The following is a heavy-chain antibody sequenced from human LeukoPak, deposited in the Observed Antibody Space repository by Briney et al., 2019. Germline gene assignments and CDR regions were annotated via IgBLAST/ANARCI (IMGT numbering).Heavy chain of an antibody. J-gene: IGHJ6*02. V-gene: IGHV3-30-3*01. CDR2: ISYDGSNK. CDR3: ARGLRFLEWFYYYYGMDV. Sequence: GVSLRLSCAASGFTFSSYAMHWVRQAPGKGLEWVAVISYDGSNKYYADSVKGRFTISRDNSKNTLYLQMNSLRAEDTAVYYCARGLRFLEWFYYYYGMDVWGQGTTVTVSS. CDR1: GFTFSSYA. D-gene: IGHD3-3*01.